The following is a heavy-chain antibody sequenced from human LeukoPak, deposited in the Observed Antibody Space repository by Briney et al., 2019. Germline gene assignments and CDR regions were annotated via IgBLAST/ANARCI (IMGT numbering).Heavy chain of an antibody. Sequence: ASVKVSCKASGGTFGSYAISWVRQAPGQGLEWIGGIIPIFGTANYAQKFQGRVTITADESTSTAYMELSSLRSEDTAVYYCASEGIAARPGPLDYWGQGTLVTVSS. CDR1: GGTFGSYA. CDR3: ASEGIAARPGPLDY. V-gene: IGHV1-69*13. J-gene: IGHJ4*02. D-gene: IGHD6-6*01. CDR2: IIPIFGTA.